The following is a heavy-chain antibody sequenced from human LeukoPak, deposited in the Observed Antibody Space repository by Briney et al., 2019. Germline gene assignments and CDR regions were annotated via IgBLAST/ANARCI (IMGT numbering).Heavy chain of an antibody. CDR1: GFTFSSYA. CDR3: ARDSAGNDY. V-gene: IGHV3-48*04. Sequence: GGSLRLSCAASGFTFSSYAMDWVRQAPGRGLEWVAYISSTSDAIQYADFVKGRFTISRDNAKNSLYLQMNSLGAEDTAVYYCARDSAGNDYWGQGTLVTVSS. CDR2: ISSTSDAI. J-gene: IGHJ4*02. D-gene: IGHD6-13*01.